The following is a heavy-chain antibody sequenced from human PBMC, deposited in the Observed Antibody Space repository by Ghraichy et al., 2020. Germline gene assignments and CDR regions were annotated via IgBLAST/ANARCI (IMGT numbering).Heavy chain of an antibody. CDR1: GYTLTELS. D-gene: IGHD3-16*02. CDR2: FDPEDGET. Sequence: SVKVSCKVSGYTLTELSMHWVRQAPGKGLEWMGGFDPEDGETIYAQKFQGRVTMTEDTSTDTAYMELSSLRSEDTAVYYCATDPWGRLGELSLVRDYWGQGTLVTVSS. V-gene: IGHV1-24*01. CDR3: ATDPWGRLGELSLVRDY. J-gene: IGHJ4*02.